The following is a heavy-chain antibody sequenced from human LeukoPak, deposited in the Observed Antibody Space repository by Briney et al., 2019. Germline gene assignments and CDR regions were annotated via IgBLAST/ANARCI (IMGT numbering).Heavy chain of an antibody. CDR1: GYTFTSYD. J-gene: IGHJ4*02. D-gene: IGHD3-10*01. Sequence: ASVKVSCKASGYTFTSYDINWVRQAPGQGLEWMGWINPNSGGTNYAQKFQGRVTMTRDTSISTAYMELSRLRSDDTAVYYCARTEVLLWFGELRLFDYWGQGTLVTVSS. V-gene: IGHV1-2*02. CDR3: ARTEVLLWFGELRLFDY. CDR2: INPNSGGT.